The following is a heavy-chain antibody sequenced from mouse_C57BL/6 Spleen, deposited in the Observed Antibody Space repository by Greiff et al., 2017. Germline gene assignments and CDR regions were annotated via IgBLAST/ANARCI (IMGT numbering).Heavy chain of an antibody. D-gene: IGHD1-1*01. J-gene: IGHJ2*01. CDR3: ARDGTVVATNYFDY. Sequence: QVHVKQSGPELVKPGASVKISCKASGYTFTDYYINWVKQRPGQGLEWIGWIFPGSGSTYYNEKFKGKATLTVDKSSSTAYMLLSRLTSEDSAVYFCARDGTVVATNYFDYWGQGTTLTVSS. CDR2: IFPGSGST. CDR1: GYTFTDYY. V-gene: IGHV1-75*01.